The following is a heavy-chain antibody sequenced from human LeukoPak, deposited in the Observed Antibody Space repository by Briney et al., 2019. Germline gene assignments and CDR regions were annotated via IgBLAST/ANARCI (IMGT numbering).Heavy chain of an antibody. J-gene: IGHJ4*02. CDR2: ISGSGRGSTT. Sequence: GGSLRLSCAASGFTFSSYSMNWVRQAPGKGLEWVSNISGSGRGSTTYYADSVKGRFTISRDNSKNTLYLQMNSLRAEDTAVYYCAKVAEMATIGGLDYWGQGTLVTVSA. CDR1: GFTFSSYS. D-gene: IGHD5-24*01. V-gene: IGHV3-23*01. CDR3: AKVAEMATIGGLDY.